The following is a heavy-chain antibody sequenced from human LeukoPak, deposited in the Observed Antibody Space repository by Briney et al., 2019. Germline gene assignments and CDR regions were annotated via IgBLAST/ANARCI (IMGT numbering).Heavy chain of an antibody. V-gene: IGHV3-74*01. CDR2: INSDGSAT. Sequence: GGSLRLSCAASGFPFSSYWMHWVRQVPGKGLLWVSRINSDGSATIYADSVKGRFTISRDNSKNTLYLQVNSLRAEDTAVYYCAKGGYGDYFPLLWGQGTLVTVSS. CDR1: GFPFSSYW. CDR3: AKGGYGDYFPLL. J-gene: IGHJ4*02. D-gene: IGHD4-17*01.